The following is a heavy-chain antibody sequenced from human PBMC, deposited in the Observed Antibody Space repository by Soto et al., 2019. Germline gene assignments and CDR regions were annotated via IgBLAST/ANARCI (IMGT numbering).Heavy chain of an antibody. CDR3: ARRSSSWYFEY. Sequence: EVQLLESGGGLGQPGGSLRLSCAASGFTFSSYAMNWVRQAPGKGLEWVSVISGSGDSTYYADSVKGRFTIARDNSKNTMYLQMNSLRAEDTAVYYCARRSSSWYFEYWGQGTLVTVSS. J-gene: IGHJ4*02. V-gene: IGHV3-23*01. CDR1: GFTFSSYA. D-gene: IGHD6-13*01. CDR2: ISGSGDST.